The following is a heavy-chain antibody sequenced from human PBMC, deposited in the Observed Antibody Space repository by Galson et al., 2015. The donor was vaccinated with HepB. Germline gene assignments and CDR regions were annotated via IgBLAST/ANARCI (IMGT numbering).Heavy chain of an antibody. V-gene: IGHV1-24*01. J-gene: IGHJ6*02. CDR2: FDPEDGET. Sequence: SVKVSCKASGYTFTSYAMHWVRQAPGQRLEWMGGFDPEDGETIYAQKFQGRVTMTEATSTDTAYMELSSLRSEDTAVYYCATDQASLWGQGTTVTVSS. CDR1: GYTFTSYA. CDR3: ATDQASL.